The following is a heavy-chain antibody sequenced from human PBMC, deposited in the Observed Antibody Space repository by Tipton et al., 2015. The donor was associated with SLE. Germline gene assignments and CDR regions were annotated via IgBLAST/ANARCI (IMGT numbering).Heavy chain of an antibody. Sequence: GLVKPSQTLSLTCAISGDSISSNSAAWNWIRQSPSRGLEWLGRTYYRSRWYRDYAVSVKSRISIDADTSKYQISLQLNSVTPEDTAVYYCTRDSSISTGGDYFDYWGQGTLVTVSS. CDR2: TYYRSRWYR. V-gene: IGHV6-1*01. CDR3: TRDSSISTGGDYFDY. CDR1: GDSISSNSAA. D-gene: IGHD6-13*01. J-gene: IGHJ4*02.